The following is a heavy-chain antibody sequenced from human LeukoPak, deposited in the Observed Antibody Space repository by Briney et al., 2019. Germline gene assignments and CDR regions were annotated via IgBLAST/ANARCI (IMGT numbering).Heavy chain of an antibody. CDR2: ISYDGSNK. J-gene: IGHJ6*02. CDR1: GFTFRSYG. V-gene: IGHV3-30*18. CDR3: AKGGNDYYYYGMDV. D-gene: IGHD3-10*01. Sequence: SGGSLRLSCAASGFTFRSYGMHWVRKAPGKGLEWVAVISYDGSNKYYGDSVKGRFTISRDNSKNTLYLQMNSLRAEDTAVYYCAKGGNDYYYYGMDVWGQGTTVTVSS.